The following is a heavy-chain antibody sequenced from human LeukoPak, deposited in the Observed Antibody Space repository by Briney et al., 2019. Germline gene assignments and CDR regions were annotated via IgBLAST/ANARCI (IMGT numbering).Heavy chain of an antibody. D-gene: IGHD3-10*01. CDR1: GFTFSSYW. CDR2: IKQDGSEK. V-gene: IGHV3-7*01. J-gene: IGHJ4*02. Sequence: PGGSLRLSCAASGFTFSSYWMSWVRQAPGKGLEWVANIKQDGSEKYYVDSVKGRFTISRDNAKNSLYLQMNSLRAEDTAVYYCARGPGSYYYGSGIYYFDYWGQGTLVTVYS. CDR3: ARGPGSYYYGSGIYYFDY.